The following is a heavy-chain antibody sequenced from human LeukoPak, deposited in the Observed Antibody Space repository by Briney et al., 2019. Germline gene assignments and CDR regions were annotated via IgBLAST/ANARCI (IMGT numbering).Heavy chain of an antibody. CDR1: GGSISSSSYY. Sequence: SETLSLICTGSGGSISSSSYYWGWIRQPPGKGLEWIGSIYYSGSTYYNPSLKSRVTISVDTSKNQFSLKLSSVTAADTAVYYCARVLRIAAAGLDYWGQGTLVTVSS. CDR3: ARVLRIAAAGLDY. V-gene: IGHV4-39*07. J-gene: IGHJ4*02. CDR2: IYYSGST. D-gene: IGHD6-13*01.